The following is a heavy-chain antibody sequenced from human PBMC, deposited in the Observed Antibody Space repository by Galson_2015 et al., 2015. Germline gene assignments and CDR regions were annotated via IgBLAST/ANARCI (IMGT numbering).Heavy chain of an antibody. J-gene: IGHJ6*02. CDR2: ISYDGSNK. Sequence: SLRLSCAASGFTFSSHAMHWVRQAPGKGLEWVAVISYDGSNKYYADSVKGRFTISRDNSKNTLYLQMNSLRAEDTAVYYCARDRGSGWPTPDYYYYYGMDVWGQGTTVTVSS. CDR1: GFTFSSHA. V-gene: IGHV3-30-3*01. D-gene: IGHD6-19*01. CDR3: ARDRGSGWPTPDYYYYYGMDV.